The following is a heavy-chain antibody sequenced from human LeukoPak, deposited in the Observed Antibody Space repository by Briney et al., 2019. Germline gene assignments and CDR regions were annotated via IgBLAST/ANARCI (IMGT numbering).Heavy chain of an antibody. J-gene: IGHJ3*02. CDR2: MNPNSGNT. CDR1: GYTFTSYG. CDR3: VAGDLPDAFDI. V-gene: IGHV1-8*02. D-gene: IGHD3-10*01. Sequence: ASVKVSCKASGYTFTSYGISWVRQATGQGLEWMGWMNPNSGNTGNAQKFQGRVTMTRNTSISTAYMELSSLRSEDTAVYYCVAGDLPDAFDIWGQGTMVTVSS.